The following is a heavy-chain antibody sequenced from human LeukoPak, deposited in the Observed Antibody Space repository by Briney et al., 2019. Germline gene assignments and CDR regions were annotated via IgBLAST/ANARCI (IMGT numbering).Heavy chain of an antibody. CDR1: GGSISSSSYY. V-gene: IGHV4-39*07. D-gene: IGHD2-15*01. CDR3: ARYCSGGGCHDAFDI. J-gene: IGHJ3*02. CDR2: IYYSGST. Sequence: SETLSLTCTVSGGSISSSSYYWGWIRQPPGKGLEWIGSIYYSGSTYYNPSLKSRVTISVDTSKNQFSLKLSSVTAADTAVYYCARYCSGGGCHDAFDIWGQGTMVTVSS.